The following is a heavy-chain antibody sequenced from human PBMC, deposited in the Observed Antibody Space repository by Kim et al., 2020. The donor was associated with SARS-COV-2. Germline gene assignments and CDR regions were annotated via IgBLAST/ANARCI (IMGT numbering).Heavy chain of an antibody. CDR1: GFTFITYA. J-gene: IGHJ4*01. CDR3: ARRCGRADTFYSPADY. D-gene: IGHD2-15*01. V-gene: IGHV3-23*01. CDR2: ISGDGGTT. Sequence: GGSLRLSCAASGFTFITYAMSWVRQAPGQGLEWVSCISGDGGTTYYAESVKGRFTISRDNSNNTLYLQVNSLRAEDTAIYYCARRCGRADTFYSPADYWG.